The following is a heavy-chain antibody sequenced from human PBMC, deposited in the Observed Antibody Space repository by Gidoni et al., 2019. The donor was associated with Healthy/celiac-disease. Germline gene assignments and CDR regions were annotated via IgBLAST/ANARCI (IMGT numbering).Heavy chain of an antibody. Sequence: QVQLVQSGAEVKKPGSSVTVSCKASGGTFSSYAISWVRQAPGQGLEWMGGIIPIFGTANYAQKVQGRVTITADESTSTAYMELSSLRSEDTAVYYCASWHREQLVGSYFDYWGQGTLVTVSS. CDR3: ASWHREQLVGSYFDY. CDR1: GGTFSSYA. CDR2: IIPIFGTA. D-gene: IGHD6-6*01. V-gene: IGHV1-69*01. J-gene: IGHJ4*02.